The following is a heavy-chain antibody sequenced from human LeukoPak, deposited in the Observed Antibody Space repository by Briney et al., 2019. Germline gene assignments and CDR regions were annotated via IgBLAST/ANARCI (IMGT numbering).Heavy chain of an antibody. V-gene: IGHV4-59*12. CDR1: GGSISSYY. D-gene: IGHD6-6*01. CDR3: ARDLGYTSSSPFWYFDL. CDR2: IYYSGST. Sequence: SETLSLTCTVSGGSISSYYWSWIRQPPGKGLEWIGYIYYSGSTNYNPSLKSRVTISVDTSKSQFSLKLSSVTAADTAVYYCARDLGYTSSSPFWYFDLWDRGTLVTVSS. J-gene: IGHJ2*01.